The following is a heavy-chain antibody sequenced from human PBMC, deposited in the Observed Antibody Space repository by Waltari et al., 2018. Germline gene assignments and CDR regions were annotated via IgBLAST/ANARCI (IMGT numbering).Heavy chain of an antibody. CDR1: GYRFSSDW. Sequence: EVQLVQSGAEVKKPGESLKISCKASGYRFSSDWIVWVRQMPGTGLEWLGMMYPGHSDTRYSQSFEGQVTISADKFINTAYLMLKSLKTSDTAMYYCAKGGIPNWFDPGGQGTLVTVSS. D-gene: IGHD6-25*01. CDR3: AKGGIPNWFDP. J-gene: IGHJ5*02. V-gene: IGHV5-51*01. CDR2: MYPGHSDT.